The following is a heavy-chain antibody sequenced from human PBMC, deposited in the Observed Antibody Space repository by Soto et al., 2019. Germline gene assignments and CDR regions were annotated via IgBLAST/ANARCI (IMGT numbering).Heavy chain of an antibody. CDR3: ARAKIYGDDFDY. J-gene: IGHJ4*02. V-gene: IGHV4-59*01. D-gene: IGHD4-17*01. CDR2: IYYSGST. Sequence: SETLSLTCAVYGRSFSGYYWSWIRQPPGKGLEWSGYIYYSGSTNYTPSLKSRVTISVDTSKNQFSLKLSSVTAADTAVYYCARAKIYGDDFDYWGQGTLVTVSS. CDR1: GRSFSGYY.